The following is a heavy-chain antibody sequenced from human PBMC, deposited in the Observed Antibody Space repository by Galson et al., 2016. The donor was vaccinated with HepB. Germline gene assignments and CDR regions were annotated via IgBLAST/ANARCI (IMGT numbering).Heavy chain of an antibody. Sequence: SETLSLTCTVSGASISSSSYYWGWIRQPPGKGLEWIGSIYYNGYTFYNPSLKSRVTVSSDMSKNQFSLRLSSVTAADTAGYYCARLWFDPYCCGDCRKVCYVDLWCLCTLVTVAS. CDR3: ARLWFDPYCCGDCRKVCYVDL. CDR1: GASISSSSYY. J-gene: IGHJ2*01. CDR2: IYYNGYT. V-gene: IGHV4-39*01. D-gene: IGHD2-21*02.